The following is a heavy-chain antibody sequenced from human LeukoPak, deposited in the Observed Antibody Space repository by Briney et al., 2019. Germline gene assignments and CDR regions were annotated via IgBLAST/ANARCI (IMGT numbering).Heavy chain of an antibody. CDR1: GGSISSYY. J-gene: IGHJ4*02. CDR3: AGRRGYYFDY. Sequence: SETLPLTCTVSGGSISSYYWSWIRQPPGKGLEWIGYIYYSGSTNYNPSLKSRVTISVDTSKNQFSLKLSSVTAADTAVYYCAGRRGYYFDYWGQGTLVTVSS. CDR2: IYYSGST. V-gene: IGHV4-59*01. D-gene: IGHD3-10*01.